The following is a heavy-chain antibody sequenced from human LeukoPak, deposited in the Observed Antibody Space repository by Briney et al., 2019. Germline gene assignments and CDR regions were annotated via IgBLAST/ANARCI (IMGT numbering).Heavy chain of an antibody. Sequence: ASVKVSCKASGYTFTGYYMHWVRQAPGQGLEWMGRINPNSGGTNYAQKFQGRVTMTRDTSISTAYMELSRLRSDDTAVYYCARDQNLWVQGPNYNYGMDVWGQGIKVTVSS. CDR3: ARDQNLWVQGPNYNYGMDV. J-gene: IGHJ6*02. V-gene: IGHV1-2*06. D-gene: IGHD1-26*01. CDR1: GYTFTGYY. CDR2: INPNSGGT.